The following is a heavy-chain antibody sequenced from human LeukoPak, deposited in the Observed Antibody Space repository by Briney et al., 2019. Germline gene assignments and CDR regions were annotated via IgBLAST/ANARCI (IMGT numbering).Heavy chain of an antibody. Sequence: GGSLRLSCAASGFTFSSYTMNWVRQAPGKGLEWVSSISSSSNYIYYADSVKGRFTISRDNARNSLYLQMNSLRAEDTAVYYCARELFDYWGQGTLVTVSS. CDR3: ARELFDY. V-gene: IGHV3-21*01. CDR1: GFTFSSYT. J-gene: IGHJ4*02. CDR2: ISSSSNYI.